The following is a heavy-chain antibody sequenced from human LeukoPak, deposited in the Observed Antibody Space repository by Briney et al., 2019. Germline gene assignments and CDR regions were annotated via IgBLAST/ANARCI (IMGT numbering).Heavy chain of an antibody. CDR2: ISAYNGNT. V-gene: IGHV1-18*01. J-gene: IGHJ3*02. D-gene: IGHD3-9*01. CDR1: GYTFSSYA. CDR3: ARVRLRYFDWLLGDDAFDI. Sequence: ASVKVSCKASGYTFSSYAISWVRQAPGQGLEWMGWISAYNGNTNYAQKLQGRVTMTTDTSTSTAYMELRSLRSDDTAVYYCARVRLRYFDWLLGDDAFDIWGQGTMVTVSS.